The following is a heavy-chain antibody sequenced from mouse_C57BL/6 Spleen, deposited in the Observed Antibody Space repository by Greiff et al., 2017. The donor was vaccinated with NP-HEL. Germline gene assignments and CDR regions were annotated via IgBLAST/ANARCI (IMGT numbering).Heavy chain of an antibody. CDR3: ARSRFDYDDGFDY. V-gene: IGHV1-18*01. J-gene: IGHJ2*01. D-gene: IGHD2-4*01. CDR2: INPNNGGT. CDR1: GYTFTDYN. Sequence: EVQLQQSGPELVKPGASVKIPCKASGYTFTDYNMDWVKQSHGKSLEWIGDINPNNGGTIYNQKFKGKATLTVDKSSSTAYMELRSLTSEDTSVYYWARSRFDYDDGFDYWGQGTTLTVSS.